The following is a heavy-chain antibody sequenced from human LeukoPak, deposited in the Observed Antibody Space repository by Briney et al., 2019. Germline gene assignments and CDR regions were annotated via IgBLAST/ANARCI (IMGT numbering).Heavy chain of an antibody. CDR2: IYPGDSNT. J-gene: IGHJ4*02. Sequence: PGESLKISCKGSGNSFSNYWIGWVRQMPGKGLEWMGIIYPGDSNTRYSPSFQGQVTISADKSISTAYLQWTSLKASDTAIYYWARQPLVRDCGGDCEFDYWGQGTRVSVSS. CDR3: ARQPLVRDCGGDCEFDY. V-gene: IGHV5-51*01. D-gene: IGHD2-21*02. CDR1: GNSFSNYW.